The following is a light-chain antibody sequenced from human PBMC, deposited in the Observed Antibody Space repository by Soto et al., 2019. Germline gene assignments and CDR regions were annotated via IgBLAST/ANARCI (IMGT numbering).Light chain of an antibody. CDR3: QQSYRTPT. Sequence: DIKMTQSPSSLSASVGDRVTITCRASQTISNYLQWYQQKSGQAPKLLVYAASSLQSGVPSRFSGSGSGTDYTLTISSLQPEDFATYYCQQSYRTPTFGQGTRLEI. J-gene: IGKJ5*01. V-gene: IGKV1-39*01. CDR2: AAS. CDR1: QTISNY.